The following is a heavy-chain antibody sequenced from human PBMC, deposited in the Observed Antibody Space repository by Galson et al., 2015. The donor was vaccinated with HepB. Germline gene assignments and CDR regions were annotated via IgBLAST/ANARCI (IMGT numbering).Heavy chain of an antibody. V-gene: IGHV3-66*02. J-gene: IGHJ4*02. Sequence: SLRLSCAASGFTVSSNYMSWVRQAPGKGLEWVSVIYSGGSTYYADSVKGRFTISRDNSKNTLYLQMNSLRAEDTAVYYCARTYGSGSRTIDYWGQGTLVTVSS. CDR3: ARTYGSGSRTIDY. D-gene: IGHD3-10*01. CDR2: IYSGGST. CDR1: GFTVSSNY.